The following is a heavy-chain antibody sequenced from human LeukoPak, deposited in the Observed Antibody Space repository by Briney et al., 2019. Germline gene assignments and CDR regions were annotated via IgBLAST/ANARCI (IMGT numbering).Heavy chain of an antibody. CDR2: IYYSGST. D-gene: IGHD6-13*01. V-gene: IGHV4-39*07. J-gene: IGHJ4*02. CDR1: GGSISRSSYY. Sequence: PSETLSLTCSVSGGSISRSSYYWGWIRQPPGKGLEWIGSIYYSGSTYYNPSLKSRVTISVDTSKNQFSLKLSSVTAADTAVYYCARDPHKAAAGMFDYWGQGTLVTVSS. CDR3: ARDPHKAAAGMFDY.